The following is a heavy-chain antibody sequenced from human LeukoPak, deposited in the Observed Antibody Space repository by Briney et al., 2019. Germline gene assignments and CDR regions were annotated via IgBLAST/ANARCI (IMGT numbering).Heavy chain of an antibody. CDR2: IYSSGST. J-gene: IGHJ6*03. D-gene: IGHD6-6*01. CDR3: ARGRWWFAGRPPHYMDF. Sequence: SETLSLTCSVSGASISSGSNYWGWIRQPPGKTLEWIGSIYSSGSTYYNPSLKSRVIIIIDTPKDHFSLTLSSVTAADTAVYYCARGRWWFAGRPPHYMDFWGKGTTVTVSS. V-gene: IGHV4-39*07. CDR1: GASISSGSNY.